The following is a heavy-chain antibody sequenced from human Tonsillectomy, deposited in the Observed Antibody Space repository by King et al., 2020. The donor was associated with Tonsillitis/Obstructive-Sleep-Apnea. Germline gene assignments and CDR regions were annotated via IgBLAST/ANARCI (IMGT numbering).Heavy chain of an antibody. Sequence: VQLVESGGGVVQPGRSLRLSCAASGFTFSSYAMQWVRQAPGKGLEWVAVISNDGSNKYYADSVKGRFTISRDNSKNTLYLQMNSLRAEDTAVYYCARDPVVPAAVLDYWGQGTLVTVSS. D-gene: IGHD2-2*01. V-gene: IGHV3-30*01. J-gene: IGHJ4*02. CDR3: ARDPVVPAAVLDY. CDR1: GFTFSSYA. CDR2: ISNDGSNK.